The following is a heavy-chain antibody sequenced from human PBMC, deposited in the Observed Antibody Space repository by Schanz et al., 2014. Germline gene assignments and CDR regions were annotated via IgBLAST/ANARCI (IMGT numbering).Heavy chain of an antibody. CDR2: ISHDGYST. J-gene: IGHJ4*02. D-gene: IGHD3-10*01. CDR3: ARIGGSVFDY. CDR1: GFSFRSYA. V-gene: IGHV3-23*01. Sequence: EVQLLESGGGLVEPGGSLRLSCAASGFSFRSYAMGWVRQAPGKGLEYVSAISHDGYSTYYADSVKGRFTISRDNSKNTLYLQMNSLRAEDTAVYYCARIGGSVFDYWAQGTLVTVSS.